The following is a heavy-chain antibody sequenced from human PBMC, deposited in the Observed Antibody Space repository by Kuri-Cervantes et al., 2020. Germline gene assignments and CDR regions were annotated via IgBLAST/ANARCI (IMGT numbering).Heavy chain of an antibody. V-gene: IGHV3-21*01. CDR2: ISSSSSYI. J-gene: IGHJ6*02. D-gene: IGHD4-11*01. CDR3: ARGMTTEDYYYYGMDV. CDR1: GFTFSSYS. Sequence: GESLKISCAASGFTFSSYSMNWVRQAPGKGLEWVSSISSSSSYIYYADSVKGRFTISRDNAKNSLYLQINSLRDEDTAVYYCARGMTTEDYYYYGMDVWGQGTTVTVSS.